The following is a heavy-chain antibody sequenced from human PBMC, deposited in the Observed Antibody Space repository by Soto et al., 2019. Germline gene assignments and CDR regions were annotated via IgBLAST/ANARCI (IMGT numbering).Heavy chain of an antibody. V-gene: IGHV1-2*02. CDR2: FNPNSGDT. J-gene: IGHJ4*03. Sequence: ASVKVSCKASGYIFTAYSMHWVRQAPGQGLEWVGWFNPNSGDTIYAQKFQGRVTLTRDTSISTAYMELYSLRSDDTAVYYCAREASSVISLDYWGQGTTVTVSS. CDR1: GYIFTAYS. D-gene: IGHD2-21*01. CDR3: AREASSVISLDY.